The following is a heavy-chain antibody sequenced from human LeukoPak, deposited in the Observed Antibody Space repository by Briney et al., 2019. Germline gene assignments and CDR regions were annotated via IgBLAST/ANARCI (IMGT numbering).Heavy chain of an antibody. J-gene: IGHJ4*02. CDR1: GFIFSNYG. D-gene: IGHD5-24*01. CDR2: IRFDGSTQ. Sequence: GGSLRLSCAASGFIFSNYGMHWVRHSPDRGLEWVTFIRFDGSTQYYADSVKGRFTISRDNSKDTLYLQMSSLRLKDTGVYYCAKEGGDGSPFDYWGQGILVTVSS. V-gene: IGHV3-30*02. CDR3: AKEGGDGSPFDY.